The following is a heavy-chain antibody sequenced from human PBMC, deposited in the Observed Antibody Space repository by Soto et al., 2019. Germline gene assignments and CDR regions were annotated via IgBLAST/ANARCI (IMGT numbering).Heavy chain of an antibody. V-gene: IGHV1-18*01. D-gene: IGHD6-19*01. CDR1: GYTFTSYG. Sequence: ASVKVSCKASGYTFTSYGISWVRQAPGQGLEWMGWISAYNGNTNYAQKLQGRVTVTTDTSTSTAYMELRSLRSDDTAVYYCARYWSGIAVAGTFDYWGQGTLVTVSS. J-gene: IGHJ4*02. CDR3: ARYWSGIAVAGTFDY. CDR2: ISAYNGNT.